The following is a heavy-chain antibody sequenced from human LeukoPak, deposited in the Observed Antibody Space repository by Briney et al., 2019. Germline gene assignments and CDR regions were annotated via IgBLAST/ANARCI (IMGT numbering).Heavy chain of an antibody. Sequence: PGGSLRLSCAASGFTVSTNCMTWVRQAPGKGLEWVSTIYSGGTTYYADSVKGRFTISRDNSKNTLYLQMNSLRAEDTAVYYCSFPGVSGKVYWGQGTLVTVSS. D-gene: IGHD1-20*01. CDR1: GFTVSTNC. CDR3: SFPGVSGKVY. CDR2: IYSGGTT. J-gene: IGHJ4*02. V-gene: IGHV3-53*05.